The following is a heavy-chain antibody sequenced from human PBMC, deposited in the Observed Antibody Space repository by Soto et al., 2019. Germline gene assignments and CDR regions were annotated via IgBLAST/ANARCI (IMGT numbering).Heavy chain of an antibody. Sequence: LSLTCTVSGGSTTSDNYWSWIRQPPGKGLEWIGHIYYSGNTDYNPSLKSRLAISIDTSKNQFSLKLSSVTAADTAVYFCAREGGESSDGLYYFDSWGQGSLVTVSS. CDR1: GGSTTSDNY. D-gene: IGHD3-16*01. J-gene: IGHJ4*02. CDR2: IYYSGNT. CDR3: AREGGESSDGLYYFDS. V-gene: IGHV4-30-4*01.